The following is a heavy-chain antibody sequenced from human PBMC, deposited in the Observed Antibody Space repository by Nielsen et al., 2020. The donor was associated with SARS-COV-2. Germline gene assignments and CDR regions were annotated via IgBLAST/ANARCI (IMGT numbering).Heavy chain of an antibody. Sequence: SETLSLTCTVSGGSISSGDYFWSWIRQPPGKGLEWIGYISYSGGTYYNPSLKSRVDVSVDTSKNQFSLKLSSVTAADTAVYYCARGNTKDHSLDVWGQGTTVTVSS. CDR2: ISYSGGT. V-gene: IGHV4-30-4*01. J-gene: IGHJ6*02. D-gene: IGHD2-8*01. CDR3: ARGNTKDHSLDV. CDR1: GGSISSGDYF.